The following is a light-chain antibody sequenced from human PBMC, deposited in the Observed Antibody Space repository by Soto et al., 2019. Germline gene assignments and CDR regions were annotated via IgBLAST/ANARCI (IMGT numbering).Light chain of an antibody. CDR2: GNS. Sequence: VLTQPPSVSGAPGQRVTISRTGSSSNIGAGYDVHWYQQLPGTAPKLLIYGNSNRPSGVPDRFSGSKSGTSASLAITGLQAEDEADYYCQSYDSSLSGYVFRTGTKVTVL. J-gene: IGLJ1*01. V-gene: IGLV1-40*01. CDR3: QSYDSSLSGYV. CDR1: SSNIGAGYD.